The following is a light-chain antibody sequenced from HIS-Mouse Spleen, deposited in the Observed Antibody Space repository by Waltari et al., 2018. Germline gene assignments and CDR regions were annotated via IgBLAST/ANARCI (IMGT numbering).Light chain of an antibody. CDR3: QQYGSSPPYT. Sequence: EIVLTQSPGTLSLSPGERATLSCRASQRVSSSYLAWYQQKPGQAPRRLIYGASRRATGIPDRFSGSGSGTDFTLTISRLEPEDFAVYYCQQYGSSPPYTFGQGTKLEIK. CDR2: GAS. J-gene: IGKJ2*01. CDR1: QRVSSSY. V-gene: IGKV3-20*01.